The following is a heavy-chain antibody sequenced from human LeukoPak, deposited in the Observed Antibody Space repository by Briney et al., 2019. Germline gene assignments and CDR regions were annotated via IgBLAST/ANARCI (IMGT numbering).Heavy chain of an antibody. D-gene: IGHD6-13*01. CDR1: GFTFSSYA. CDR2: ISGSGGST. CDR3: AKGGSSSSWFPFDY. Sequence: GGSLRLSCAASGFTFSSYAMSWLRQAPGKGLEWVSAISGSGGSTYYADSVKGRFTISRDNSKNTLYLQMNSLRAEDTAVYYCAKGGSSSSWFPFDYWGQGTLVTVSS. V-gene: IGHV3-23*01. J-gene: IGHJ4*02.